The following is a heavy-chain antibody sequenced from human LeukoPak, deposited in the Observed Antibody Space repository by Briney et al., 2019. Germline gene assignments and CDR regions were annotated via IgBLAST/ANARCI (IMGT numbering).Heavy chain of an antibody. CDR1: GGSFSGYY. V-gene: IGHV4-34*01. D-gene: IGHD3-3*01. CDR2: INHSGST. J-gene: IGHJ4*02. CDR3: ARFGSTYDFWSGYDY. Sequence: PSETLSLTCAVYGGSFSGYYWSWIRQPPGKGLEWIGEINHSGSTNYNPSLKSRVAISVDTSKNQFSLKLSSVTAADTAVYYCARFGSTYDFWSGYDYWGQGTLVTVSS.